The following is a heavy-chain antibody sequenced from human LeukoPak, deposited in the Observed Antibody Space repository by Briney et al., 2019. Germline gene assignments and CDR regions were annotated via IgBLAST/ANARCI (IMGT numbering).Heavy chain of an antibody. CDR2: IYHSGST. D-gene: IGHD4-17*01. V-gene: IGHV4-30-2*01. CDR1: GGSISSDGNS. CDR3: ASSLDYGDGMDV. J-gene: IGHJ6*02. Sequence: SQTLSLTCAVSGGSISSDGNSWSWIRQPPGKGLEWIGYIYHSGSTYYNPSLKSRVTISVDRSKNQFSLKLNSVTAADTAVYYCASSLDYGDGMDVWGQGTTVTVSS.